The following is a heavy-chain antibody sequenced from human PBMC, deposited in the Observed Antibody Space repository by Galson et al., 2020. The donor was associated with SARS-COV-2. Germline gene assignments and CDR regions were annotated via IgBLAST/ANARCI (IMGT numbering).Heavy chain of an antibody. J-gene: IGHJ3*02. Sequence: GESLKTSCASAGFISSNYDMYWVRQTTGNGQEWVLGMGAVGRTYYPDSVKGRCTISRDNAKNPLYLQMNSLTAGDTAVYYCIRDDDSSGMGAFDIWGRGTMVTVSS. CDR1: GFISSNYD. CDR3: IRDDDSSGMGAFDI. V-gene: IGHV3-13*01. CDR2: MGAVGRT. D-gene: IGHD3-22*01.